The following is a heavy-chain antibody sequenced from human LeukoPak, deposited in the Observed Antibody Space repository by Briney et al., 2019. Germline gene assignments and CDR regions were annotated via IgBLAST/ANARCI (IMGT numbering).Heavy chain of an antibody. Sequence: SETLSLTCAVYGGSLSNNYWSWIRQPPGKGLEWIGYIYYSGSTNYNPSLKSRVTISVDTSKNQFSLKLSSVTAADTAVYYCARARYSNYPSYYYYGMDVWGQGTTVTVSS. CDR3: ARARYSNYPSYYYYGMDV. V-gene: IGHV4-59*01. CDR1: GGSLSNNY. CDR2: IYYSGST. J-gene: IGHJ6*02. D-gene: IGHD4-11*01.